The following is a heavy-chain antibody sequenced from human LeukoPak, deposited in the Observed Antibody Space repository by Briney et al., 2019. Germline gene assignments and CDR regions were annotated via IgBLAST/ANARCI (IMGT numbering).Heavy chain of an antibody. Sequence: GGSLRPSCAASGFTSSSYALNWVRQAPGKGLEWVATVSGSGDRMYHADSVKGRFTISRDNSKNTIYLQMNSLRAEDTALYYCAKAAAAPGFDFWGQGTLVTVSS. CDR3: AKAAAAPGFDF. CDR1: GFTSSSYA. D-gene: IGHD6-13*01. CDR2: VSGSGDRM. J-gene: IGHJ4*02. V-gene: IGHV3-23*01.